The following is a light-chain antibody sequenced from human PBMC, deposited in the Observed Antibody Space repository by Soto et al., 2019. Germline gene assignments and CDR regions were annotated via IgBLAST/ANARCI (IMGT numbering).Light chain of an antibody. CDR3: QQYDSSLCT. V-gene: IGKV3-20*01. J-gene: IGKJ3*01. CDR2: GAS. Sequence: EIVLTQSPGTLSLSPGERATLSCRASQSVSSSYLAWYQHKPGQAPRLLIYGASSRATGIPDRFSGSGSGTDFTLTISRLEPEDFAVYYCQQYDSSLCTFGPGTKVDIK. CDR1: QSVSSSY.